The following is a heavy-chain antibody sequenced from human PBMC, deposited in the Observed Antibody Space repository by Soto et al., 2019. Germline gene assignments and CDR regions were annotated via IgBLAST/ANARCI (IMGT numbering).Heavy chain of an antibody. CDR3: AKEWVQQDY. CDR1: GFTFSSYA. D-gene: IGHD5-18*01. CDR2: ISGSGGST. J-gene: IGHJ4*02. Sequence: EVQLLESGGGLLQPGGSLRLSCAASGFTFSSYAISWVRQAPGKGLEWVSAISGSGGSTYYANSGKGRFTISRDKSKNTLYLQINSLKAEDTAVCYCAKEWVQQDYWGQGTLVTVSS. V-gene: IGHV3-23*01.